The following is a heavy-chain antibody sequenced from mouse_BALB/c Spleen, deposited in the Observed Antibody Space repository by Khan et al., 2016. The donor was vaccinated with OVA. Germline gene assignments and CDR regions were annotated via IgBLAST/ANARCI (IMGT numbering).Heavy chain of an antibody. D-gene: IGHD2-14*01. CDR3: DRGGTDERNDGWFAY. Sequence: QVQLKESGAELARPGASVKMSCKASGYTFTSYTIHWIKKRPGQGLEWIGYINPSNGYTNYNQKFKDKATLTTDKSSTTAYLQLSSLTSDDSAVYNSDRGGTDERNDGWFAYWGQGTLVTVSA. V-gene: IGHV1-4*01. J-gene: IGHJ3*01. CDR2: INPSNGYT. CDR1: GYTFTSYT.